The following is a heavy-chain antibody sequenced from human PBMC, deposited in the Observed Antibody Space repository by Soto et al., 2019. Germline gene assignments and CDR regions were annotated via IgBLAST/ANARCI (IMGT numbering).Heavy chain of an antibody. CDR1: GFTFSSYA. D-gene: IGHD5-12*01. Sequence: GGSLRLSCAASGFTFSSYAMHWVRQAPGKGLEWVAVISYDGSNKYYADSVKGRFTISRDNSKNTLYLQMNSLGAEDTAVYYCAKGVRWLPYMDVWGKGTTVTVSS. V-gene: IGHV3-30*04. CDR2: ISYDGSNK. CDR3: AKGVRWLPYMDV. J-gene: IGHJ6*03.